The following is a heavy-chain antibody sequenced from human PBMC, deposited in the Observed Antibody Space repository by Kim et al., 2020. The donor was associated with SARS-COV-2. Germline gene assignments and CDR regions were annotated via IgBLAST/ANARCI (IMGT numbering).Heavy chain of an antibody. V-gene: IGHV4-34*01. CDR2: INHSGST. CDR3: ARYGDYGAETDY. D-gene: IGHD4-17*01. J-gene: IGHJ4*02. CDR1: GGSFSGYY. Sequence: SETLSLTCAVYGGSFSGYYWSWIRQPPGKGLEWIGEINHSGSTNYNPSLKSRVTISVDTSKNQFSLKLSSVTAADTAVYYCARYGDYGAETDYWGQGTLVTVSS.